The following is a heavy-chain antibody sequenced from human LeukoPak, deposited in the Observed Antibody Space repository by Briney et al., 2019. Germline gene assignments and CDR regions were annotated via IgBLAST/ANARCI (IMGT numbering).Heavy chain of an antibody. D-gene: IGHD3-22*01. CDR3: AKDLGGYYLPRVFDY. CDR1: GFTFTDYS. Sequence: GGSLRLSCAASGFTFTDYSINWVRQAPGKGLEWVSAISGSGGSTYYADSVKGRFTISRDNSKNTLYLQMNSLRAEDTAVYYCAKDLGGYYLPRVFDYWGQGTLVTVSS. J-gene: IGHJ4*02. V-gene: IGHV3-23*01. CDR2: ISGSGGST.